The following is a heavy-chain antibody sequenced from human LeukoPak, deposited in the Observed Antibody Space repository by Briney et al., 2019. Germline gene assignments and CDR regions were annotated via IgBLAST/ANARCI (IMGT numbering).Heavy chain of an antibody. CDR3: ARDSRRGELPNY. CDR1: GFTFSMYW. J-gene: IGHJ4*02. V-gene: IGHV3-7*05. Sequence: RGSLRLSCAASGFTFSMYWMSWVRQAPGKGLEWVANIKEDGSEKYYVDSVRGRFTISRDNAKNSLFLQMNSLRAEDTAMYYCARDSRRGELPNYWGQGTLVTVSS. CDR2: IKEDGSEK. D-gene: IGHD1-7*01.